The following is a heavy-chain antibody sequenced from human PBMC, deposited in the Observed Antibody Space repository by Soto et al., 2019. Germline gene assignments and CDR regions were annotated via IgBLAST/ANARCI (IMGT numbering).Heavy chain of an antibody. D-gene: IGHD2-2*02. CDR2: ISGNGSNT. CDR3: ARGLYCTSTNCYTDFDY. J-gene: IGHJ4*02. Sequence: EVQLLESGGGLVQPGGSLRLSCAASGFTFSSYALNWVRQAPGKGLEWVSSISGNGSNTYYADSVKGRFYISRDNSKNTLYLQMNSLRADDTAVFYCARGLYCTSTNCYTDFDYWGQGTLVTVS. CDR1: GFTFSSYA. V-gene: IGHV3-23*01.